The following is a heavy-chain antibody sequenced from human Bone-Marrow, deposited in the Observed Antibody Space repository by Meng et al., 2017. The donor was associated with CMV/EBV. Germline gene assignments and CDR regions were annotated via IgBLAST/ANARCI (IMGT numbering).Heavy chain of an antibody. J-gene: IGHJ3*02. CDR3: ARGKWLTTNAFDI. Sequence: SETLSLTCTVSGGSISSSSYYWGWIRQPPGKGLEWIGSIYYSGSTYYNPSLKSRVTISVDTSKNQFSLKLSAVTAADTAVYYCARGKWLTTNAFDIWGQGTMVTV. CDR2: IYYSGST. CDR1: GGSISSSSYY. V-gene: IGHV4-39*07. D-gene: IGHD6-19*01.